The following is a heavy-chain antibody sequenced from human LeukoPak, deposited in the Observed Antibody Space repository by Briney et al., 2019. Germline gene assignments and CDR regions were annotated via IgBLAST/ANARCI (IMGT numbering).Heavy chain of an antibody. Sequence: ASVKVSCKASGYTFTSYDINWVRQATGQRLEWMGWMNPNSGNTGYAQKFQGRVTMTRNTSISTAYMELSSLRSEDTAVYYCARAIRINCSSTSCQYYFDYWGQGTLVTVSS. CDR3: ARAIRINCSSTSCQYYFDY. CDR1: GYTFTSYD. J-gene: IGHJ4*02. D-gene: IGHD2-2*01. V-gene: IGHV1-8*01. CDR2: MNPNSGNT.